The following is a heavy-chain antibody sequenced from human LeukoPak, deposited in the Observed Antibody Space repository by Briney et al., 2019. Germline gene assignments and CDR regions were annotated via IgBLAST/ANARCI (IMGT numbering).Heavy chain of an antibody. CDR3: AKDGSWGDYQFYFYIDV. V-gene: IGHV3-23*01. D-gene: IGHD3-16*01. CDR2: ISASGHYT. Sequence: GGSLRLSGAVSGCTFGNSATSWVGQAPGKGLEWISGISASGHYTYTADSLKGRFTISRDNSKNTLYLQMNNLRAEDTALYYCAKDGSWGDYQFYFYIDVWGNGTTVTVSS. J-gene: IGHJ6*03. CDR1: GCTFGNSA.